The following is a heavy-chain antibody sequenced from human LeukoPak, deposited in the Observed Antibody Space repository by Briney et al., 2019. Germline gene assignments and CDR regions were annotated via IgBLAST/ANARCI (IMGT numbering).Heavy chain of an antibody. CDR2: ISSSSSYI. V-gene: IGHV3-21*01. CDR3: ARTHCSSTGCYSHNWFDP. CDR1: GFTFSSYS. J-gene: IGHJ5*02. Sequence: GGSLRLSCAASGFTFSSYSMNWVRQAPGKGLEWVSSISSSSSYIYYADSVKGRFTISRDNAKNSLYLQMNSLRAEDTAVYYCARTHCSSTGCYSHNWFDPWGQGTLVTVSS. D-gene: IGHD2-2*02.